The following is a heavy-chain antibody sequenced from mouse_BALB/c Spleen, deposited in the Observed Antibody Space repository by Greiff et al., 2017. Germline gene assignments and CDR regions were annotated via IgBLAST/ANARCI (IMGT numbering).Heavy chain of an antibody. CDR1: GYSITSDYA. CDR3: AREGDYYGRGV. V-gene: IGHV3-2*02. J-gene: IGHJ1*01. Sequence: EVQLQESGPGLVKPSQSLSLTCTVTGYSITSDYAWNWIRQFPGNKLEWMGYISYSGSTSYNPSLKSRISITRDTSKNQFFLQLNSVTTEDTATYYCAREGDYYGRGVWGAGTTVTVSS. CDR2: ISYSGST. D-gene: IGHD1-1*01.